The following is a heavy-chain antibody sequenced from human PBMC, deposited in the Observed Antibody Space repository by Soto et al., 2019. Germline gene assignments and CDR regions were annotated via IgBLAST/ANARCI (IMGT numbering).Heavy chain of an antibody. J-gene: IGHJ4*02. CDR1: GGSISSYY. CDR3: ARDYRTVAGTVGFDY. D-gene: IGHD6-19*01. V-gene: IGHV4-59*01. CDR2: IYYSGST. Sequence: ASETLSLTCTVSGGSISSYYWSWIRQPPGKGLEWIGYIYYSGSTNYNPSLKSRVTISVDTSKNQFSLKLSSVTAADTAVYYCARDYRTVAGTVGFDYWGQGTLVTVSS.